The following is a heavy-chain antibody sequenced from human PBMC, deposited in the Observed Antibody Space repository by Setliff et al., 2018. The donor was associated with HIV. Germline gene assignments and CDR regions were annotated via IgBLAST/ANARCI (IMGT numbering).Heavy chain of an antibody. CDR3: ARGQLRYLANDYYFDY. D-gene: IGHD3-9*01. Sequence: LSLTCAIPDPLISSGNYWGWIRQPPGRGLEWIGSVYDSGNTYYKPALESRAAISLDTSMNQFSLKLSSVTAADTAVYYCARGQLRYLANDYYFDYWGQGTLVTVSS. J-gene: IGHJ4*02. CDR2: VYDSGNT. CDR1: DPLISSGNY. V-gene: IGHV4-38-2*01.